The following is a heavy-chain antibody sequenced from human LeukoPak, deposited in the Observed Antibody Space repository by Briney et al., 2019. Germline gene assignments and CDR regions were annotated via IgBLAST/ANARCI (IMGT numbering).Heavy chain of an antibody. J-gene: IGHJ4*02. Sequence: GESLKISCKGSGYSFSNDWIGWVRQMPGKGLEWMGIIYPGDSDTRYSPSFQGQVTISADKSISTAYLQWSSLGASDTAMYYCARQAGSYRDLDYWGQGTLVTVSS. CDR2: IYPGDSDT. CDR3: ARQAGSYRDLDY. V-gene: IGHV5-51*01. D-gene: IGHD1-26*01. CDR1: GYSFSNDW.